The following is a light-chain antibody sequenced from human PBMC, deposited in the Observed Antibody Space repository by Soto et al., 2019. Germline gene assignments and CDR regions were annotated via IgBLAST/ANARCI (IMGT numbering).Light chain of an antibody. CDR2: GAS. J-gene: IGKJ1*01. V-gene: IGKV3-20*01. CDR1: QSVNSDF. CDR3: QQYGISPWT. Sequence: DIVLTQSPGTLSLSPGERATLSCRASQSVNSDFLAWYQQKPGQAPSLLIYGASSRAPGIPDRFTGSGSGTDFSLTISRLEPEDFVVYYCQQYGISPWTFGQGTKVEIK.